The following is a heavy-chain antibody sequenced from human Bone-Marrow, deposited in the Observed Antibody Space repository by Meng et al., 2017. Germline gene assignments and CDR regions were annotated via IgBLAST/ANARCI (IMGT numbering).Heavy chain of an antibody. CDR1: GASISSSHW. CDR2: IYHDGST. D-gene: IGHD3-3*01. V-gene: IGHV4-4*02. CDR3: ARAAYDIWSGYAP. J-gene: IGHJ5*02. Sequence: QVKLQGSGPGLVKPSGTLSPTCAVSGASISSSHWWGWVRQPPGKGLEWIGEIYHDGSTNYTPSLKSRVTISVDKSKNQFSLKLSSVTAADTAVYYCARAAYDIWSGYAPWGQGSLVTVSS.